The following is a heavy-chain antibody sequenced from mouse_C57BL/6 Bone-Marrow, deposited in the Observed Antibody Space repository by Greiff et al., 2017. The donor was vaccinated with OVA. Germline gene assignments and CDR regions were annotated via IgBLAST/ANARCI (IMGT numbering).Heavy chain of an antibody. J-gene: IGHJ1*03. CDR3: ARHDWDGYFDV. Sequence: VKLVESGAELVKPGASVKLSCKASGYTFTEYTIHWVKQRSGQGLEWIGWIYPGSGSIKYNEKFKVKATLTAAPSSSTFYMELSRLTSEDSAVYFCARHDWDGYFDVWGTGTTVTVSS. V-gene: IGHV1-62-2*01. CDR1: GYTFTEYT. D-gene: IGHD4-1*01. CDR2: IYPGSGSI.